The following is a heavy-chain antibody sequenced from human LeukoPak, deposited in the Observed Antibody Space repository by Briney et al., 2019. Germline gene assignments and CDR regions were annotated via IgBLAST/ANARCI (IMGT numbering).Heavy chain of an antibody. J-gene: IGHJ4*02. CDR3: ARDFGVVVVPAAPGVGFDY. CDR1: GFTFSSYW. CDR2: IKQDGSEK. Sequence: GGSLRLSCAASGFTFSSYWMSWVRQAPGKGLEWVANIKQDGSEKYYVDSVKGRFTISRDNAKNSLYLQMNSLRAEDTAVYYCARDFGVVVVPAAPGVGFDYWGQGTLVTVSS. D-gene: IGHD2-2*01. V-gene: IGHV3-7*01.